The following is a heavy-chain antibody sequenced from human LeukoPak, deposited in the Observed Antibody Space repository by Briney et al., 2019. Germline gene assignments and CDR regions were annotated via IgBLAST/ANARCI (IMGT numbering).Heavy chain of an antibody. CDR1: GGSFSDYY. D-gene: IGHD3-10*01. CDR2: INHSGRT. Sequence: SETLSLTCAVYGGSFSDYYWTWIRQPPGKGLEWIGEINHSGRTNYNPSLTSRVTISVDTSKNQFSLKLSSVTAAATALYYCARGFGELLSVSMDVWGQGTTVTVSS. CDR3: ARGFGELLSVSMDV. J-gene: IGHJ6*02. V-gene: IGHV4-34*01.